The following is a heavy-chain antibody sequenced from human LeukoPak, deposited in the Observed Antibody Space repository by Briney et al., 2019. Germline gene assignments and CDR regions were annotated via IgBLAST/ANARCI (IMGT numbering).Heavy chain of an antibody. CDR1: GFTFSSHD. D-gene: IGHD2-15*01. Sequence: TGGSLRLSCAGSGFTFSSHDMRWVRQAPGEGLEWVSGISASGDSSYYSDSVKGRFTISRDNSKNMVYLQMDSLRVEDTAMYYRARRYCRGGNCFGFTLDNWGQGTLVTVSS. CDR2: ISASGDSS. V-gene: IGHV3-23*01. CDR3: ARRYCRGGNCFGFTLDN. J-gene: IGHJ4*02.